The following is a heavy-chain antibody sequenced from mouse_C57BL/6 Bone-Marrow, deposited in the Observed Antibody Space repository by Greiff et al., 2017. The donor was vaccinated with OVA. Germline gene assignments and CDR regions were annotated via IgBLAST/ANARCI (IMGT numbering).Heavy chain of an antibody. J-gene: IGHJ1*03. CDR1: GFTFSDFY. V-gene: IGHV7-1*01. Sequence: EVMLVESGGGLVQSGRSLRLSCATSGFTFSDFYMEWVRQAPGKGLEWIAASRNKANDYTTEYSASVKGRFIVSRDTSQSILYLQMNALRAEDTAIYYCARATVVARYFDVWGTGTTVTVSS. CDR3: ARATVVARYFDV. D-gene: IGHD1-1*01. CDR2: SRNKANDYTT.